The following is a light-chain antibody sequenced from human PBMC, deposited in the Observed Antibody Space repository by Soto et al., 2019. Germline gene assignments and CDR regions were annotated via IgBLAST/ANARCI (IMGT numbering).Light chain of an antibody. V-gene: IGLV2-23*02. CDR3: CSYAGPLTLL. CDR2: EVA. J-gene: IGLJ2*01. Sequence: QSALTQPASVSGSPGQSITVSCTGTNGDIGSYDIVSWYQHLPGKAPQLIIYEVAKRPSGVSYRFSGSKSRNTASLTISGLQVEDEADYFCCSYAGPLTLLFGGGTKLTVL. CDR1: NGDIGSYDI.